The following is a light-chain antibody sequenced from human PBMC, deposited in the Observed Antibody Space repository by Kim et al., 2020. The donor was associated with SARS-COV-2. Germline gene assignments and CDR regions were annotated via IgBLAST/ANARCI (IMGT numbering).Light chain of an antibody. Sequence: QSALTRPASVSGSPGQSITISCTGTSRDVDDYNYVSWYQQHPGKAPKLMIYEVTKRPSGVSYRFSGSKSGNTASLTISGLQAEDEADYYCSSYTSSSGLMVFGGGTQLTVL. CDR3: SSYTSSSGLMV. CDR1: SRDVDDYNY. V-gene: IGLV2-14*01. CDR2: EVT. J-gene: IGLJ3*02.